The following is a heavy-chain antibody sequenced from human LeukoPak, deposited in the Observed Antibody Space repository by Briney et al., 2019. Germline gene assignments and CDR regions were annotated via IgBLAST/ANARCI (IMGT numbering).Heavy chain of an antibody. D-gene: IGHD3-22*01. V-gene: IGHV1-69*04. Sequence: SVKVSCKASGGTFSSYAISWVRQALGQGLEWMGRIIPIFGIANYAQKFQGRVTITADKSTSTAYVELSSLRSEDTAVYYCGASSYYYDSSGFIDYWGQGTLVTVSS. CDR3: GASSYYYDSSGFIDY. CDR2: IIPIFGIA. CDR1: GGTFSSYA. J-gene: IGHJ4*02.